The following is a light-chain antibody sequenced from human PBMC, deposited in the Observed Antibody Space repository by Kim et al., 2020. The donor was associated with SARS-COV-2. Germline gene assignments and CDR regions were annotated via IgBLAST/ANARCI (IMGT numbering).Light chain of an antibody. V-gene: IGLV6-57*03. CDR1: SSSIASNY. Sequence: KKVTTTCTRTSSSIASNYVQWYQQRPGRAPTTVLYDNNQRPSGVPDRFSGSIDSSSNTASLTISGLKTEDEDDYSCQSYDSSNHWVFGGGTQLTVL. J-gene: IGLJ3*02. CDR2: DNN. CDR3: QSYDSSNHWV.